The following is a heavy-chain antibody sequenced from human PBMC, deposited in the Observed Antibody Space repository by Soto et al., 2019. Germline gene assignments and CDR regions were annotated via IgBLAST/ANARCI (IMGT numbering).Heavy chain of an antibody. CDR1: GYTFTSYG. V-gene: IGHV1-18*01. CDR2: ISAYNGNT. J-gene: IGHJ4*02. Sequence: ASVKVSCKASGYTFTSYGISWVRQAPGQGLEWMGWISAYNGNTNYAQKLQGRVTMTTDTSTSTAYMELRSLRSDDTAVYYCARDRPIAVVQRPPDYWGQGTLVTVSS. CDR3: ARDRPIAVVQRPPDY. D-gene: IGHD6-19*01.